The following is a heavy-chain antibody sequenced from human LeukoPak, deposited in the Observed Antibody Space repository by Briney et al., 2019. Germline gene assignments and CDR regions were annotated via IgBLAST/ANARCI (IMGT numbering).Heavy chain of an antibody. D-gene: IGHD3-10*01. Sequence: ASVTVSCKASGYIFINFFSSYGITWVRQAPGQGLEWMGWISPYNGKTKFAQKFQGRVTIRADTSTSTGYMELRSLRSDDTAVYYCARVLRFGELMDYWGQGTLVTVSS. V-gene: IGHV1-18*01. J-gene: IGHJ4*02. CDR2: ISPYNGKT. CDR3: ARVLRFGELMDY. CDR1: GYIFINFFSSYG.